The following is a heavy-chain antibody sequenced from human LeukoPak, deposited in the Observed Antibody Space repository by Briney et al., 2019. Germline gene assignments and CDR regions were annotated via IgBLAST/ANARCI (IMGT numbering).Heavy chain of an antibody. D-gene: IGHD3-22*01. CDR2: IYYSGST. J-gene: IGHJ4*02. CDR3: ARLGAGDSSGYYLGLYYFDY. CDR1: GGSISSIIYS. V-gene: IGHV4-39*01. Sequence: SETLSLTCTVSGGSISSIIYSWGWIRQPPGKGLEWIGTIYYSGSTYYNPSLKSRVTISVDTSKNQFSLKLTSVTAADTAVYYCARLGAGDSSGYYLGLYYFDYWGQGTLVTVSS.